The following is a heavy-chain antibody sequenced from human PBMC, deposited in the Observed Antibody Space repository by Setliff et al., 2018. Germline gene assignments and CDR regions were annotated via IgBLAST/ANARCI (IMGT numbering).Heavy chain of an antibody. J-gene: IGHJ4*02. V-gene: IGHV3-7*03. CDR1: GFTFSSYW. CDR3: ASRKFLTSVSHFEN. D-gene: IGHD4-4*01. CDR2: INEDGSHK. Sequence: LRLSCAASGFTFSSYWMSWVRQAPGKGLERLANINEDGSHKWYVDSVKGRFTISRDNSKNTLYLQMNNLRAEDTAVYYCASRKFLTSVSHFENWGQGTLVTVSS.